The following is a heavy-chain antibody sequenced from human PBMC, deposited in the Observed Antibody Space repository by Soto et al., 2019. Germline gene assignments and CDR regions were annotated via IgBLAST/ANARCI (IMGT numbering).Heavy chain of an antibody. J-gene: IGHJ4*02. D-gene: IGHD1-1*01. CDR1: GYTFTSYG. Sequence: QVHLVQSGAEVKKPAASVKVSCKASGYTFTSYGITWVRQAPGQGVAWMGWISAHNGNTYYAQKLQGRVIVTRDTSKMTAYMELRSLISDGAALYYCARGRYGDYWGQGALVTVSS. CDR2: ISAHNGNT. CDR3: ARGRYGDY. V-gene: IGHV1-18*01.